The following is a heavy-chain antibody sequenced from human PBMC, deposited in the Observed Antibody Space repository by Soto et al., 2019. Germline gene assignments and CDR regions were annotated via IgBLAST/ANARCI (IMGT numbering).Heavy chain of an antibody. CDR3: VRGDSITMVRGVTQAGAFDF. Sequence: ASVKVSCKASGYTFTSYDISWVRQAPGQGLEWMGWISAYNGNTNYAQKLQGRVTMTTDTSTSTAYMELRSLRSDDTAVYYCVRGDSITMVRGVTQAGAFDFWGQGTMVTVSS. V-gene: IGHV1-18*01. J-gene: IGHJ3*01. D-gene: IGHD3-10*01. CDR2: ISAYNGNT. CDR1: GYTFTSYD.